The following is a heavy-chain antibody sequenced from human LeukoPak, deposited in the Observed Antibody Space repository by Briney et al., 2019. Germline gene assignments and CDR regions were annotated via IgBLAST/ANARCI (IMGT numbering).Heavy chain of an antibody. CDR2: ISYDATYQ. CDR3: ASHVNYYYGMDV. J-gene: IGHJ6*02. V-gene: IGHV3-30*04. Sequence: GGSLRLSCAGSGFTFSSYNMHWVRQAPGKGLEWVAVISYDATYQYYADSLKGRFTISRDNSKNTVYLQMYSLRPEDTAVYYCASHVNYYYGMDVWGQGTTVTVAS. CDR1: GFTFSSYN.